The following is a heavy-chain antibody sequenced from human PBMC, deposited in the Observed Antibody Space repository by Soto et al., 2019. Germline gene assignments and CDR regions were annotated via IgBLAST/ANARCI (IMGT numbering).Heavy chain of an antibody. CDR3: ARVYSDSSGYPNWFDP. J-gene: IGHJ5*02. CDR2: ISYDGSNK. CDR1: GFTFSSYA. V-gene: IGHV3-30-3*01. D-gene: IGHD3-22*01. Sequence: GGSLRLSCAASGFTFSSYAMHWVRQAPGKGLEWVAVISYDGSNKYYADSVKGRFTISRDNSKNTLYLQMNSLRAEDTAVYYCARVYSDSSGYPNWFDPWGQGALVTVSS.